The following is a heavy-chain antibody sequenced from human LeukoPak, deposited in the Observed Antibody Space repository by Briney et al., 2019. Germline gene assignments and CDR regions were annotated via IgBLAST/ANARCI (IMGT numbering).Heavy chain of an antibody. Sequence: GGSLRLSCAAAGFSFIIAWMNWVRQAPGRGLEGVGRIKSRTDGGTTGYAAPVKGRFTISRDDSKTTLDLQMNSLKTEDTAVYYCTTGRGAFDIWGQGTMVTVSS. CDR3: TTGRGAFDI. CDR1: GFSFIIAW. J-gene: IGHJ3*02. V-gene: IGHV3-15*01. CDR2: IKSRTDGGTT. D-gene: IGHD3-10*01.